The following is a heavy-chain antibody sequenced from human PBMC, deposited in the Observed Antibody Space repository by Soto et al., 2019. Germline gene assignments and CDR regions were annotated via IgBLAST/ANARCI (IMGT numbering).Heavy chain of an antibody. CDR2: IYYSGST. J-gene: IGHJ6*02. Sequence: PSETLSLTCTVSGASISSGDYCWSWIRQPPGKGLEWIGYIYYSGSTYYNPSLKSRVTISVDTSKNDFSLNLSSVTAADTAVYFCAREWGLLPYYVMNVWGHGTAVTVSS. CDR3: AREWGLLPYYVMNV. D-gene: IGHD7-27*01. V-gene: IGHV4-30-4*02. CDR1: GASISSGDYC.